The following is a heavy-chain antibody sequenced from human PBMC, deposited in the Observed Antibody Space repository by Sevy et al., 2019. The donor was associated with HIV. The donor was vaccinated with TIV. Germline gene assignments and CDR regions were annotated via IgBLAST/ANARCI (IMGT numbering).Heavy chain of an antibody. CDR1: GFTFSTYD. D-gene: IGHD6-13*01. Sequence: GGSLRLSCVASGFTFSTYDMHWVRQAKGKGLEWVSGIGTLKDTYYPDSVKGRFIISREDAKNSLYLQMNSLRAGDTAVYYCARACAAAGGKSGPIDAFDIWGQGTLVTVSS. V-gene: IGHV3-13*01. CDR2: IGTLKDT. J-gene: IGHJ3*02. CDR3: ARACAAAGGKSGPIDAFDI.